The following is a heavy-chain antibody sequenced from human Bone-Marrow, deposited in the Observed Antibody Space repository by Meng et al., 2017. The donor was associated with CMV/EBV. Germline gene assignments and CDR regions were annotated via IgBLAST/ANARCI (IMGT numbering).Heavy chain of an antibody. Sequence: SVKVSCKASGGTFSSYAISWVRQAPGQGLEWMGGIIPILGIANYAQKFQGRVTITADKSTSTAYMELSSLRSEDTAVYYCARSAVGATLYYGMDVWGQGTTVTFSS. CDR3: ARSAVGATLYYGMDV. V-gene: IGHV1-69*10. CDR1: GGTFSSYA. D-gene: IGHD1-26*01. CDR2: IIPILGIA. J-gene: IGHJ6*02.